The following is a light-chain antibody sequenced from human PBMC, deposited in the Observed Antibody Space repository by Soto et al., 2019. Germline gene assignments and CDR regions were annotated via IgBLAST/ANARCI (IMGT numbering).Light chain of an antibody. CDR3: SSYAGSNNVV. V-gene: IGLV2-8*01. J-gene: IGLJ2*01. CDR1: SSDVGGYNY. Sequence: QSVLTQPPSASGSPGQSVTISCTGTSSDVGGYNYVSWYQQHPGKAPKLMIYEVSKRPSGVRDRFSGSKSGNTASLTVSGRWAEDEADYYCSSYAGSNNVVFGGGTKLTVL. CDR2: EVS.